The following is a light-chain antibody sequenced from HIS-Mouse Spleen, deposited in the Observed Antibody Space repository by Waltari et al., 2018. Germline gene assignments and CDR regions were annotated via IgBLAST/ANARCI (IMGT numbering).Light chain of an antibody. CDR2: GNG. Sequence: QSVLTQPPSVSGAPGQRVTISCTGSSSNIGAGYDVHWYQQLPGTAPKLLIYGNGNRPSGVPDRFSGSKSGTSASLAITGLQAEDEADYYCQSYDSSLSAYVVFGGGTKLTVL. J-gene: IGLJ2*01. V-gene: IGLV1-40*01. CDR3: QSYDSSLSAYVV. CDR1: SSNIGAGYD.